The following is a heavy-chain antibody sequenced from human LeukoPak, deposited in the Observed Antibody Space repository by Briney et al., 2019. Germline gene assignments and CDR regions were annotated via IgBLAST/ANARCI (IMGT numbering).Heavy chain of an antibody. D-gene: IGHD3-10*01. CDR3: ASGPTDYYGSSYYFDY. CDR1: GGSISSGSYY. Sequence: SETLSLTCSVSGGSISSGSYYWRWIRQPAGKGLEWIGRIYTSGSTNYNPSFKSRVTISVDTSKSQFSLKLSSVTAADTAVYYCASGPTDYYGSSYYFDYWGQGTLVTVSS. CDR2: IYTSGST. J-gene: IGHJ4*02. V-gene: IGHV4-61*02.